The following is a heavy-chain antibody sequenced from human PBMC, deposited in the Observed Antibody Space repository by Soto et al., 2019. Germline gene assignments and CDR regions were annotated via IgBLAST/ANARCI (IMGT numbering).Heavy chain of an antibody. CDR2: IYSGGST. CDR1: GFTVSSNY. V-gene: IGHV3-53*01. CDR3: ARYDFWSGYWPYGMDV. D-gene: IGHD3-3*01. J-gene: IGHJ6*02. Sequence: GSLRLSCAASGFTVSSNYMSWVRQAPGKGLEWVSVIYSGGSTYYADSVKGRFTISRDNSKNTLYLQMNSLRAEDTAVYYCARYDFWSGYWPYGMDVWGQGTTVTVSS.